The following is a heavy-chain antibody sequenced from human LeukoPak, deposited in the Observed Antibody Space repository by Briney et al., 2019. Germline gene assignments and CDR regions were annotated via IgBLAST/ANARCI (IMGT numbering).Heavy chain of an antibody. CDR1: AYSFTGNF. CDR2: IDPNSGDT. V-gene: IGHV1-2*02. CDR3: AGSGSTGYSLGY. D-gene: IGHD3-22*01. J-gene: IGHJ4*02. Sequence: ASVKLSFNSAAYSFTGNFYHWDRHAPGQGLEWMGCIDPNSGDTKYAQKFQGRVSMPRDTSTRTAYMELSRLRSDDTAVYFCAGSGSTGYSLGYGGQGTLVTVSS.